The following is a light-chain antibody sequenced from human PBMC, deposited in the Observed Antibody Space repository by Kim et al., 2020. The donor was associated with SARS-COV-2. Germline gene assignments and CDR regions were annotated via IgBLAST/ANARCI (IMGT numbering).Light chain of an antibody. J-gene: IGLJ1*01. CDR1: KLGEKY. Sequence: PGQTASSTCSGDKLGEKYAGWYKQKRGQPRVRGIYRDRKRPAGMPGRFSGSNCGKRAARTSGGAQAMGEGEYYCQAWGSSTGVFGAGTKVTVL. V-gene: IGLV3-1*01. CDR2: RDR. CDR3: QAWGSSTGV.